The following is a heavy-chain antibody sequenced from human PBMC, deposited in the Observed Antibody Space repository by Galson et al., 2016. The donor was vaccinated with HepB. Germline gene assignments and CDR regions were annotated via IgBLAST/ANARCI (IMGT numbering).Heavy chain of an antibody. CDR2: THHRSKWYR. V-gene: IGHV6-1*01. Sequence: CAISGDSVSSNTVHWDWIRQSPSRGLEWLGRTHHRSKWYRDYAMSVRSRITVKADTSKNQFSLQLSSVTPEDTAVYYCARGKFYDDNEGYYYYGLDVWGQGTTVTVSS. J-gene: IGHJ6*02. CDR1: GDSVSSNTVH. D-gene: IGHD2/OR15-2a*01. CDR3: ARGKFYDDNEGYYYYGLDV.